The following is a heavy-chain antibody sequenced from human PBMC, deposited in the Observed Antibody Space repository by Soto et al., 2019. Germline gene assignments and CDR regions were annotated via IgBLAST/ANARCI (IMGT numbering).Heavy chain of an antibody. Sequence: GASVKVSCKASGYTFTSYYMHWVRQAPGQGLEWMGIINPSGGSSTSYAQKFQGRVTMTRDTSTSTVYMELSSLRSEDTAVYYCARAGVGGSYYFDYWGQGTLVTVSS. D-gene: IGHD1-26*01. J-gene: IGHJ4*02. CDR1: GYTFTSYY. CDR3: ARAGVGGSYYFDY. CDR2: INPSGGSST. V-gene: IGHV1-46*03.